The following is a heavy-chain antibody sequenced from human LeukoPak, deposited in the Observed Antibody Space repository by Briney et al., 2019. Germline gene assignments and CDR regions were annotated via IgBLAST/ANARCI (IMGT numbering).Heavy chain of an antibody. Sequence: SETLSLTCTVSGDSISNYYWSWIRQPPGKGLEWIAYIDYRGSTTYNPSLRSRITISVDTSRNQFSLKLSSVTAADTAVYYCARTTVTTRYYYYYYGMDVWGQGTTVTVSS. CDR3: ARTTVTTRYYYYYYGMDV. V-gene: IGHV4-59*12. D-gene: IGHD4-11*01. CDR2: IDYRGST. J-gene: IGHJ6*02. CDR1: GDSISNYY.